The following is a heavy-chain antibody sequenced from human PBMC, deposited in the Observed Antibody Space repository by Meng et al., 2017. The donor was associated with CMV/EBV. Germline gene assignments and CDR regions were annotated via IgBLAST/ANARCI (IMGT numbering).Heavy chain of an antibody. D-gene: IGHD6-19*01. CDR1: GGTFSSYA. J-gene: IGHJ4*02. CDR3: VLDSSGWYSM. V-gene: IGHV1-69*05. CDR2: IIPIFGTA. Sequence: SAMVSCEASGGTFSSYATSWVRQAPGQGLEWMGGIIPIFGTANYAQKFQGRVTITTDESTSTAYMELSSLRSEDTAVYYCVLDSSGWYSMWGQGKLVTVSS.